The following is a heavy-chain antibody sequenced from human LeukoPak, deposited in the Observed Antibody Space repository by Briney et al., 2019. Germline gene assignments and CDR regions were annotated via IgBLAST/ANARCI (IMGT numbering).Heavy chain of an antibody. Sequence: SETLSLTCAVYGGSFSGYYWSWIRQPPGKGLEWIGEINHSGSTNYNPSLKSRVTISVDTSKNQFSLKLSSVTAADTAVYYCASTKDHDYYDSSGYHYFGYWGQGTLVTVSS. D-gene: IGHD3-22*01. V-gene: IGHV4-34*01. CDR2: INHSGST. CDR3: ASTKDHDYYDSSGYHYFGY. J-gene: IGHJ4*02. CDR1: GGSFSGYY.